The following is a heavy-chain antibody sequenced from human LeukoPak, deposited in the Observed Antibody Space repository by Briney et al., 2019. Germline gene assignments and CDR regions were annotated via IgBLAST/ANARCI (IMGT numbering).Heavy chain of an antibody. CDR2: INAYNGNT. CDR3: ARRQGTTLSFDY. CDR1: GYTSNTYG. V-gene: IGHV1-18*01. J-gene: IGHJ4*02. D-gene: IGHD1-1*01. Sequence: ASVKVSCKASGYTSNTYGFSWVRQAPGQGREWMGWINAYNGNTNYAQKLQGRVTMTTETSTSTAYMVLRSLRSDDTAVYYCARRQGTTLSFDYWGQGTLVTVSS.